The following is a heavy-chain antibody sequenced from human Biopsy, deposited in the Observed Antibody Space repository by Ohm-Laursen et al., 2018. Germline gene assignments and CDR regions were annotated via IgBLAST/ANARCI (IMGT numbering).Heavy chain of an antibody. CDR3: ARDRMTDVFGGPTRTDVFDS. CDR2: INPNSGAT. D-gene: IGHD3-10*01. J-gene: IGHJ4*02. V-gene: IGHV1-2*02. Sequence: GASVKVSCKTSGYTFTDYFLHWVRQVPGQGLEWMGWINPNSGATNSAQKFRDRVTLTRDTSISAVYIDLRRLKSDDAAIYYCARDRMTDVFGGPTRTDVFDSWGQGTPVTVSS. CDR1: GYTFTDYF.